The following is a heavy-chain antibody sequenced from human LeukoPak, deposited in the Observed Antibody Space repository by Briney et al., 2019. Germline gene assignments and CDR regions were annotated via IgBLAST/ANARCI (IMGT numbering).Heavy chain of an antibody. CDR3: ARDRGKDYFGD. V-gene: IGHV3-53*01. Sequence: GGSLRLSCAASGFTVSNNYMNWVRQAPGKGLEWVSVMYSGGSTYYADSVKGRFSISRDDSKNTVYLQMNSLRAEDTALYYCARDRGKDYFGDWGQGTQVTVSS. CDR1: GFTVSNNY. J-gene: IGHJ4*02. CDR2: MYSGGST. D-gene: IGHD4-23*01.